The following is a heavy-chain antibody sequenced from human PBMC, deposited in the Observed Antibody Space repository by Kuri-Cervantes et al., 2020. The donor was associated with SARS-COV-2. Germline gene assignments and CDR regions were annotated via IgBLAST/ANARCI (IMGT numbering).Heavy chain of an antibody. CDR2: ISGGGGDT. CDR1: GFDFGFRV. CDR3: ATTRASAGASGAPNWFDT. J-gene: IGHJ5*02. V-gene: IGHV3-23*01. D-gene: IGHD4/OR15-4a*01. Sequence: ETLSLTCAASGFDFGFRVMSWVRQAPGRGLEWVSSISGGGGDTFFADSVKGRFTISRDNYRRTLYLQMSTLRPEDTAIYYCATTRASAGASGAPNWFDTWGQGTLVTVSS.